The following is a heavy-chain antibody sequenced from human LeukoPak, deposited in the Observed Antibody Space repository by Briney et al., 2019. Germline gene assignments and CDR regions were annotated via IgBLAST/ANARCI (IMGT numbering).Heavy chain of an antibody. Sequence: SLRLSCAASGFIFDDYAVHWVRQAPGKGLEWVSGISWNSGSMEYADSAKGRFTISRDNAKSSLYPQMNSLRVEVTALYYCARVQSGGGLAAAGPFDYWGQGTLVTVSS. CDR3: ARVQSGGGLAAAGPFDY. CDR2: ISWNSGSM. J-gene: IGHJ4*02. V-gene: IGHV3-9*01. CDR1: GFIFDDYA. D-gene: IGHD6-13*01.